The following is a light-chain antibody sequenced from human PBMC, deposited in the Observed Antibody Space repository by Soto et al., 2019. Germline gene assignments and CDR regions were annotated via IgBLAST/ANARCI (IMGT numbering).Light chain of an antibody. J-gene: IGKJ2*01. CDR2: KAS. V-gene: IGKV1-5*03. CDR1: QNIGTW. CDR3: QQSENYT. Sequence: DTQLTQSPSTLSASVGDRVTVTCRTSQNIGTWLAWYKQKPGKAPERLIFKASILENGVPSRFSGSGSGTEFTLTISSLQPDDFATCYCQQSENYTFGQGTKVEI.